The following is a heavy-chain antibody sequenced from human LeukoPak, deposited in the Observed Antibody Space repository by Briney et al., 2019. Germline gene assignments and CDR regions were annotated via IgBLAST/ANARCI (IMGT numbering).Heavy chain of an antibody. J-gene: IGHJ6*03. CDR1: GGSISSSSYY. CDR3: ANLAVAGTFYYYYMDV. D-gene: IGHD6-19*01. V-gene: IGHV4-39*07. CDR2: IYYSGST. Sequence: SETLSLTCTVSGGSISSSSYYWGWIRQPPGKGLEWIGSIYYSGSTYYNPSLKSRVTISVDTSKNQFSLKLSSVTAADTAVYYCANLAVAGTFYYYYMDVWGKGTTVTVSS.